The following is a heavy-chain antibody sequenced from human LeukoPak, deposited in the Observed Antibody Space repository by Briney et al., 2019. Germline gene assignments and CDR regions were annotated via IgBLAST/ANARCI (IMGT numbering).Heavy chain of an antibody. V-gene: IGHV3-21*01. CDR3: ASNTHVNWNYGFDY. Sequence: TGGSLRLSCAASEFTFSSYSMNWVRQAPGKGLEWVSSISSSSSYIYYADSVEGRFTISRDNAKNSLYLQMNSLRAEDAAVYYCASNTHVNWNYGFDYWGQGTLVTVSS. D-gene: IGHD1-7*01. CDR2: ISSSSSYI. CDR1: EFTFSSYS. J-gene: IGHJ4*02.